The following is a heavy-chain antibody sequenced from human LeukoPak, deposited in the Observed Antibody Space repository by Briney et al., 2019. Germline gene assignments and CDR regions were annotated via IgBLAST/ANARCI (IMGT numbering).Heavy chain of an antibody. CDR3: ARGYSTTWTYGDY. J-gene: IGHJ4*02. CDR1: GFTFSGYS. CDR2: ISGSSNYI. V-gene: IGHV3-21*01. D-gene: IGHD6-13*01. Sequence: GGSLRLSCAASGFTFSGYSMNWVRQAPGMGLEWVSSISGSSNYIYYADSVKGRFTISRDNAKNSLYLHMNSLRAEDTAVYYCARGYSTTWTYGDYWGQGTLVTLSS.